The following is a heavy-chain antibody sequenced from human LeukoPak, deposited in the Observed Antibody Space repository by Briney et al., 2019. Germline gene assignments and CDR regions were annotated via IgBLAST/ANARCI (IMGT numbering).Heavy chain of an antibody. Sequence: SVKVSCKASGGTFSSYAISWVRQAPGQGLEWMGEIIPIFGTANYAQKFQGRVTITADESTSTAYMELSSLRSEDTAVYYCARGRPLEIAVAGEFDYWGQGTLVTVSS. J-gene: IGHJ4*02. D-gene: IGHD6-19*01. V-gene: IGHV1-69*13. CDR2: IIPIFGTA. CDR1: GGTFSSYA. CDR3: ARGRPLEIAVAGEFDY.